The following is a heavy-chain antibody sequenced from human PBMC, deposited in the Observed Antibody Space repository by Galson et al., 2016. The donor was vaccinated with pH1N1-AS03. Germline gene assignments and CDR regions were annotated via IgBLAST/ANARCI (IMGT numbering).Heavy chain of an antibody. J-gene: IGHJ4*02. D-gene: IGHD3-3*01. CDR1: GFVFSTSA. CDR3: VKGGGYSHGFLEYYFDS. CDR2: IRYDESIK. V-gene: IGHV3-30*02. Sequence: SLRLSCAASGFVFSTSAIHWVRQSPGKGLEWVAFIRYDESIKNYGDSVKGRFTISRDNYKNTVDLEMNSLRPEDSAVYYCVKGGGYSHGFLEYYFDSWCQGSLVTVSS.